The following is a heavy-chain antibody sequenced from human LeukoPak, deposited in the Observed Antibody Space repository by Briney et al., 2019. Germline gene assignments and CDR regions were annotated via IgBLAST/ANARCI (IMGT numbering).Heavy chain of an antibody. Sequence: ASVKVSCKASGYTFTGYYMHWVRQAPGQGLEWMGWINPNSGGTNYAQKFQGRVTMTRDTSICTAYMELSRLRSDDTAVYYCARDAGTSPGSSSYFDYWGQGTLVTVSS. CDR2: INPNSGGT. J-gene: IGHJ4*02. V-gene: IGHV1-2*02. D-gene: IGHD1-1*01. CDR3: ARDAGTSPGSSSYFDY. CDR1: GYTFTGYY.